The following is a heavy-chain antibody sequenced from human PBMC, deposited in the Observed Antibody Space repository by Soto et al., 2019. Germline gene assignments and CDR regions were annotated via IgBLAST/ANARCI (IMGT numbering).Heavy chain of an antibody. CDR2: IYWDDDK. CDR1: GFSVSTSGVG. V-gene: IGHV2-5*02. D-gene: IGHD4-17*01. Sequence: GSGPTLVNPTQTLTLTCTFSGFSVSTSGVGVGWIRQPPGKALEWLALIYWDDDKRYSPSLKSRLTITKNTSKNQVVLTMTNMDPVDTATYYCAYGDYVGNWFDPWGQGTLVTVSS. J-gene: IGHJ5*02. CDR3: AYGDYVGNWFDP.